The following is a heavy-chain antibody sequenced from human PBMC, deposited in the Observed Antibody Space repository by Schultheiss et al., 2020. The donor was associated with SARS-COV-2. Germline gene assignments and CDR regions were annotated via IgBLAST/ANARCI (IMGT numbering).Heavy chain of an antibody. CDR3: ASSPSIVVVPAAMASWFDP. Sequence: LRLSCTVSGGSISSGGYYWSWIRQHPGKGLEWIGYIYYSGSTYYNPSLKSRVTISVDTSKNQFSLKLSSVTAADTAVYYCASSPSIVVVPAAMASWFDPWGRGTLVTASS. J-gene: IGHJ5*02. D-gene: IGHD2-2*01. CDR2: IYYSGST. V-gene: IGHV4-31*03. CDR1: GGSISSGGYY.